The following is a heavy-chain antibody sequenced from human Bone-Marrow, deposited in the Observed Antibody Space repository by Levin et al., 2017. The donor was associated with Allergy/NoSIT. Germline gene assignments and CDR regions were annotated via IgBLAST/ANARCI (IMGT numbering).Heavy chain of an antibody. J-gene: IGHJ4*02. CDR1: GFTFSTYA. CDR3: AKGMELWDIIAVGPPFDY. Sequence: GGSLRLSCTASGFTFSTYAMSWVRQAPGKGLEWVSSISGGGGRTDYADSVKGRFTISRDNSKNTLYLHMNSLRVEDTAVYYCAKGMELWDIIAVGPPFDYWGQGTLVTVSS. D-gene: IGHD6-19*01. CDR2: ISGGGGRT. V-gene: IGHV3-23*01.